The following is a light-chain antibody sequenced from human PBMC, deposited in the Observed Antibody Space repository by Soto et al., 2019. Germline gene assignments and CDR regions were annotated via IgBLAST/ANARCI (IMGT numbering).Light chain of an antibody. CDR2: GTS. Sequence: ETVMTQSPGTLSLSPGEKATLSCRASQSVSSSSLAWYQPRPGQAPRLLIYGTSSRATGIPDRFSGSGSGTDFTLTISRLEPEDFAVYFCQRYGSSPLITFGQGTRLEI. V-gene: IGKV3-20*01. J-gene: IGKJ5*01. CDR3: QRYGSSPLIT. CDR1: QSVSSSS.